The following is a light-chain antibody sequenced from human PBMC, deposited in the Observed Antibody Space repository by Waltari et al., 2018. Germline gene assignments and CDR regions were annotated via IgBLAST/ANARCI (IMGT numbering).Light chain of an antibody. V-gene: IGLV2-23*03. CDR1: SIDVWSYIP. Sequence: QSALTQPASVSGSPGQSIPISSTGSSIDVWSYIPVPGYQQHPGQAPKLMIYEGSTRPSGVSNRFSGSKSGNTASLTISGLQAEDEADYYCCSYAGSSTFVVFGGGTKLTVL. CDR3: CSYAGSSTFVV. CDR2: EGS. J-gene: IGLJ2*01.